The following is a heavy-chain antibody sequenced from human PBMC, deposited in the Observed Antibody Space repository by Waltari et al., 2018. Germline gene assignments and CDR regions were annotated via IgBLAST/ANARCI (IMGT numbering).Heavy chain of an antibody. CDR1: GFTVSSNY. J-gene: IGHJ4*02. CDR3: ARLPITGTGGYFDY. V-gene: IGHV3-53*02. CDR2: IYSGGST. D-gene: IGHD1-7*01. Sequence: EVQLVETGGGLIQPGGSLRLSCAASGFTVSSNYMSWVRQAPGKGLEWVSVIYSGGSTYYADSVKGRFTISRDNSKNTLYLQMNSLRAEDTAVYYCARLPITGTGGYFDYWGQGTLVTVSS.